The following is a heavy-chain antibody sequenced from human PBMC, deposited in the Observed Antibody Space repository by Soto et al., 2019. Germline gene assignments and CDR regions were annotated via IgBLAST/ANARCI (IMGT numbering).Heavy chain of an antibody. CDR1: GGSISSGGYY. CDR2: IYYSGST. V-gene: IGHV4-31*03. J-gene: IGHJ6*02. CDR3: ATGAGGPYYYYYYGMDV. Sequence: SETLSLTCTVSGGSISSGGYYWSWIRQHPGKGLEWIGYIYYSGSTYYNPSLNSRVTISVDTSKNQFSLKLSSVTAADTAVYYCATGAGGPYYYYYYGMDVWGQGTTVTVSS. D-gene: IGHD2-15*01.